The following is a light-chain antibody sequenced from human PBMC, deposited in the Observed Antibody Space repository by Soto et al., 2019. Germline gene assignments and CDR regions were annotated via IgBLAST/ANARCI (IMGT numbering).Light chain of an antibody. CDR2: DAS. CDR1: QGISSY. Sequence: TQSPSSVSASVGDRVTITCRASQGISSYLAWYQQKPGQAPTLLVYDASNRATGIPARFSGSGSGTDFTLTISSLESEDFAVYYCQQRSNWLTFGGGTKVDIK. V-gene: IGKV3-11*01. J-gene: IGKJ4*01. CDR3: QQRSNWLT.